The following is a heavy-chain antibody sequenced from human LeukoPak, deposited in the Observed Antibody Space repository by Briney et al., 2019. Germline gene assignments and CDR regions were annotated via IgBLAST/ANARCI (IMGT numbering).Heavy chain of an antibody. CDR3: AKGSSDFADL. CDR2: ISNDGGGT. CDR1: GFIFNNYG. J-gene: IGHJ5*02. D-gene: IGHD2-2*01. Sequence: GGSLRLSCAASGFIFNNYGLIWVRQAPGKGLEWVSAISNDGGGTQYADFVEGRFTIFRDNSKNTLFLQMSSLRAEDTALYYCAKGSSDFADLWGQGTLVTVSS. V-gene: IGHV3-23*01.